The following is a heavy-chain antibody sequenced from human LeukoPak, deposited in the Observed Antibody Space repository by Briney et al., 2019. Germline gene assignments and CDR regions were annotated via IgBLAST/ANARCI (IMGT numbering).Heavy chain of an antibody. CDR1: GYSFTSYY. CDR2: INPSGGST. D-gene: IGHD4-23*01. J-gene: IGHJ3*02. Sequence: ASVKVSCKASGYSFTSYYLQWGRQAPGQWLEWMGIINPSGGSTSYAQKFQSRVTMTRDTSTSTVYMELSSLRSEDTAVYYCARSGPYGGNSETSDAFDIWGQGTMVTVSS. V-gene: IGHV1-46*01. CDR3: ARSGPYGGNSETSDAFDI.